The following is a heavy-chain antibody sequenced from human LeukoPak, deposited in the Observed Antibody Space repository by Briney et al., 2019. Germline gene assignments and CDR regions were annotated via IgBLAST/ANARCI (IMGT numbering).Heavy chain of an antibody. CDR1: GGTFSSYA. CDR3: ARARRNGYNYNY. D-gene: IGHD5-24*01. Sequence: ASVKVSCKASGGTFSSYAISWVRQAPGQGLEWMGWINPNSGGTNYAQKFQGRVTLTRDTSISTAYMELSRLRSDDTAVYYCARARRNGYNYNYWGQGTLVTVSS. J-gene: IGHJ4*02. V-gene: IGHV1-2*02. CDR2: INPNSGGT.